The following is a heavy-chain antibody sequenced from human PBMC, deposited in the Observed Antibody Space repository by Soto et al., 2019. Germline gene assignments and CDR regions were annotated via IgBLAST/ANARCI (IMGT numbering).Heavy chain of an antibody. CDR1: GGSFIGYY. CDR3: AREKGYCSSTSCHHIGYYYGMDV. Sequence: PSDTLSLTCAVYGGSFIGYYWSWIRQPTGKGLEWIGGINHSGSTNYNPSLKSRVTISVDTSKNQFSLKLSSVTAADTAVYYCAREKGYCSSTSCHHIGYYYGMDVWGQGTTVT. V-gene: IGHV4-34*01. CDR2: INHSGST. J-gene: IGHJ6*02. D-gene: IGHD2-2*01.